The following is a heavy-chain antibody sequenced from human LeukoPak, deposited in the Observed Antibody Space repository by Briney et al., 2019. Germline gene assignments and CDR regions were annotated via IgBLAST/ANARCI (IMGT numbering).Heavy chain of an antibody. Sequence: ASVKVSCKASGYTFTGYYMHWVRQAPGQGLEWMGWINPNSGGTNYAQKFQGRVTITTDESTSTAYMELSSLRSEDTAVYYCARGEGHNWFDPWGQGTLVTVSS. CDR2: INPNSGGT. J-gene: IGHJ5*02. CDR3: ARGEGHNWFDP. CDR1: GYTFTGYY. V-gene: IGHV1-2*02.